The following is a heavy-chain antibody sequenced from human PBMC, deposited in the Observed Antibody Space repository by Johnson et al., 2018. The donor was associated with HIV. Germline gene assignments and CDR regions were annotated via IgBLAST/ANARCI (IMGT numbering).Heavy chain of an antibody. D-gene: IGHD2-21*01. J-gene: IGHJ3*02. Sequence: VQLVESGGGVVQPGRSLRVSCTASGFNFDDYGLSWVRQVPGKGLEWVAGVNWSGISTGYADSVKGRFTISRDNSKNSLYLQMDNLRAEDTAVYYCALSYSLDAFDIWGQGTMVTVSS. CDR1: GFNFDDYG. CDR3: ALSYSLDAFDI. CDR2: VNWSGIST. V-gene: IGHV3-20*04.